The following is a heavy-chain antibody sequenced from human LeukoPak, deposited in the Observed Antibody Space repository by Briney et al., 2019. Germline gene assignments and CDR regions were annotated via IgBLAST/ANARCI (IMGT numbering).Heavy chain of an antibody. CDR3: ARTRILDV. D-gene: IGHD2-15*01. CDR2: MNPNSGNA. Sequence: ASVKVSCKASGYTFTSCDINWVRQATGQGLEWMGWMNPNSGNAGYTQKFQGRVTMTRNTSISTAYLELSGLRSEDSALYYCARTRILDVWGQGTTVSVSS. J-gene: IGHJ6*02. CDR1: GYTFTSCD. V-gene: IGHV1-8*01.